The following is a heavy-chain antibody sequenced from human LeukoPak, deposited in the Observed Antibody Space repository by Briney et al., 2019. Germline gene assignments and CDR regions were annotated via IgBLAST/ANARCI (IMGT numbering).Heavy chain of an antibody. CDR3: AKNGQSGFSFDP. J-gene: IGHJ5*02. CDR2: SFYTGSA. CDR1: GDSVTSGGNY. Sequence: SETLSLTCTVSGDSVTSGGNYWGWIRQHPGKGLEWIGYSFYTGSAYYNPSLKSRGTISVDTSKNQFSLRLRSVTAADTAVYYCAKNGQSGFSFDPWGQGTLVTVSS. V-gene: IGHV4-31*03. D-gene: IGHD3-3*01.